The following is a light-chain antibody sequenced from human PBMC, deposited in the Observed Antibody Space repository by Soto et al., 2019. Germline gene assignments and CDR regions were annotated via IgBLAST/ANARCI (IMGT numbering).Light chain of an antibody. CDR1: QGIRNE. CDR3: LQDYNFPRT. CDR2: GAS. Sequence: AIQMTQSPSSLSASVGDRVTITCRASQGIRNELGWYQQKPGKAPKLLISGASSLQSGVPSRFRGSGSGTDFTLTISSLQPEDFATYYCLQDYNFPRTFGQGTKVDIK. J-gene: IGKJ1*01. V-gene: IGKV1-6*01.